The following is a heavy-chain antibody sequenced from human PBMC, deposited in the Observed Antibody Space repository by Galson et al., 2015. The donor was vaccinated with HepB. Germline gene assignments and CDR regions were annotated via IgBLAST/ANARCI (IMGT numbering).Heavy chain of an antibody. Sequence: SLRLSCAASGFTFSGSAIHWVRQASGKGLEWVGRIRSKASSHATAYTASMKGRFTISRADSKNTAYLHMTSLKTEDTAVYYCARLGDLSGYSSLWGQGTLVTVSS. CDR3: ARLGDLSGYSSL. V-gene: IGHV3-73*01. CDR1: GFTFSGSA. J-gene: IGHJ4*02. CDR2: IRSKASSHAT. D-gene: IGHD6-19*01.